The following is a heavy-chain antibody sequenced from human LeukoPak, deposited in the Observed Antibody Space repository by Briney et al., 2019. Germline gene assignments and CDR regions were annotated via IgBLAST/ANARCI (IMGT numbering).Heavy chain of an antibody. Sequence: GGSLRLSCAASGFTFSDHYMSWIRQAPGKVLEWVSYIRSGDSSIYYADSVKGRLTISRDNAKNSLYLQMSSLRAEDTAVYYCARGHYGLDYWGQGTLVTVSS. CDR1: GFTFSDHY. CDR3: ARGHYGLDY. D-gene: IGHD4-17*01. J-gene: IGHJ4*02. V-gene: IGHV3-11*01. CDR2: IRSGDSSI.